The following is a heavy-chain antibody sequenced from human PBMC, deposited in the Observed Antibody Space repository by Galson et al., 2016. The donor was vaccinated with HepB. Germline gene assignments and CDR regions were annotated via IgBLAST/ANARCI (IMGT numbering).Heavy chain of an antibody. CDR3: ARDTKGYAYLLVGGMDV. CDR1: GDTFSDYI. CDR2: IIPFLSTV. Sequence: SVKVSCKASGDTFSDYIIGWVRQAPGQGLEWMGAIIPFLSTVHYAQNFQGRITITADGSMTAAYMELSSLRSDDTAVYYCARDTKGYAYLLVGGMDVWGQGTTVTVFS. V-gene: IGHV1-69*13. D-gene: IGHD5-18*01. J-gene: IGHJ6*02.